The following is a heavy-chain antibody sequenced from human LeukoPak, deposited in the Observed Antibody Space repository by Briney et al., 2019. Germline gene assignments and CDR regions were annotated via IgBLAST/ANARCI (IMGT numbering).Heavy chain of an antibody. Sequence: SETLSLTCTVSGYSISSGYYWGWIRQPPGKGLEWIGSIYHSGSTYYNPSLKSRVTISVDTSKNQFSLELSSVTAADTAVYYCARDPSSHYCSSTSCYRDWFDPWGQGTLVTVSS. CDR3: ARDPSSHYCSSTSCYRDWFDP. V-gene: IGHV4-38-2*02. CDR2: IYHSGST. CDR1: GYSISSGYY. J-gene: IGHJ5*02. D-gene: IGHD2-2*01.